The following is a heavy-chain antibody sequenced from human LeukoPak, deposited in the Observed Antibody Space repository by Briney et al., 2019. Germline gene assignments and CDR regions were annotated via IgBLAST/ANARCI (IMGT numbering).Heavy chain of an antibody. D-gene: IGHD3-22*01. J-gene: IGHJ4*02. V-gene: IGHV3-74*01. Sequence: GGSLRLSCAASGFTFSSYWMHWVRQAPGKGLVWVSRINSDGSSTSYADSVKGRFTISRDNAKNSLYLQMNSLRAEDTAVYYCARDSTMIVAPFDYWGQGTLVTVSS. CDR3: ARDSTMIVAPFDY. CDR1: GFTFSSYW. CDR2: INSDGSST.